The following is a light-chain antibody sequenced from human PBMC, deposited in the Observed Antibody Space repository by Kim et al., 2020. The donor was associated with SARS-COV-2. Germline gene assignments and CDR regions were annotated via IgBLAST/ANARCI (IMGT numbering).Light chain of an antibody. J-gene: IGKJ1*01. V-gene: IGKV1-27*01. CDR2: AAS. Sequence: ASVGDRVTITCRASQGISNYLAWYQQKPGKVPKLLIDAASTLQAGVPTRCSGSGAGTDFTLTISSLQPEDVATYYCQKYNSAPWTFGQGTKVDIK. CDR3: QKYNSAPWT. CDR1: QGISNY.